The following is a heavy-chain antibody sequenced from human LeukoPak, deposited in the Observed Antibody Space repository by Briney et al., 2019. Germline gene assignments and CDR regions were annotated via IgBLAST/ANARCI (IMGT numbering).Heavy chain of an antibody. V-gene: IGHV1-18*01. Sequence: ASVKVSCKTSGYTFSNFGINWVRQAPGQGLEWMGWISGNNDNPNYGQKFQGRFTVTTDSSTSTAYMELRNLRFDDTAVYYCARDGTSTDDYWGQGTLITVSS. CDR3: ARDGTSTDDY. CDR1: GYTFSNFG. J-gene: IGHJ4*02. CDR2: ISGNNDNP. D-gene: IGHD2-2*01.